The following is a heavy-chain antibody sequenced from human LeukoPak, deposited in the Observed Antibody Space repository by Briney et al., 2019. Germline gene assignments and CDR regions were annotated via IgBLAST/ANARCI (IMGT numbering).Heavy chain of an antibody. CDR1: GGSVSNYY. Sequence: SETLSLTCSVSGGSVSNYYWSWIRQPPGKGLEWIGYIYYSGSTNYNPSLKSRVTISVDTSKNQFPLKLSSVTAADTAVYYCASGGLDSNTFDYWGQGTLVTVSS. CDR2: IYYSGST. CDR3: ASGGLDSNTFDY. V-gene: IGHV4-59*02. D-gene: IGHD6-13*01. J-gene: IGHJ4*02.